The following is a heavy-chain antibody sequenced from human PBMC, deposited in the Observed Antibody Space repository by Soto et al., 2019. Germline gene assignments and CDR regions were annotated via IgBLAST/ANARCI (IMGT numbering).Heavy chain of an antibody. CDR1: GASMNSVAFY. J-gene: IGHJ4*02. D-gene: IGHD6-6*01. V-gene: IGHV4-31*03. Sequence: QVQLQESGPGLVKPSQTLSLTCTVSGASMNSVAFYWNWVRQHPEKGLEWIGYVYYTGSAYYNPSLKSRAAISIDTSANQFSLKLNSVTAADTAVYYCARSIGTRPYFDYWGQGSLGTVSS. CDR3: ARSIGTRPYFDY. CDR2: VYYTGSA.